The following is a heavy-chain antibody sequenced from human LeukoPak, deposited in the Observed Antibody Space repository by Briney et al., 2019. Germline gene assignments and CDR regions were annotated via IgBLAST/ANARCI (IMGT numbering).Heavy chain of an antibody. J-gene: IGHJ1*01. V-gene: IGHV1-2*06. Sequence: GASVKVSCKASGYTFTGYYMHWVRQAPGQGLEWMGRINPNSGGTNYAQKFQGRVTMTRDTSISTAYMELSRLRSDDTAVYYCATVYDYGDYGRLEEYFQHWGQGTLVTVSS. D-gene: IGHD4-17*01. CDR2: INPNSGGT. CDR1: GYTFTGYY. CDR3: ATVYDYGDYGRLEEYFQH.